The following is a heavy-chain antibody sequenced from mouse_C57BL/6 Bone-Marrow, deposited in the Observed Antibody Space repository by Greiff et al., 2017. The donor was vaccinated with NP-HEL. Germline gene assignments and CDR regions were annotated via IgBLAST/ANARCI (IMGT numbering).Heavy chain of an antibody. CDR2: INPNNGGT. V-gene: IGHV1-26*01. J-gene: IGHJ2*01. CDR3: ARTHYWDY. Sequence: EVKLQQSGPELVKPGASVKISCKASGYTFTDYYMNWVKQSHGKSLEWIGDINPNNGGTSYNQKFKGKATLTVDKSSSTAYMELRSLTSEDSAVYYCARTHYWDYWGQGTTLTVSS. CDR1: GYTFTDYY.